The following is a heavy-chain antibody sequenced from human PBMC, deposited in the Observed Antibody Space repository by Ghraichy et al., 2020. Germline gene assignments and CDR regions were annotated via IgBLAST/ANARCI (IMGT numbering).Heavy chain of an antibody. D-gene: IGHD2-21*02. CDR2: INPNSGGT. CDR1: GYTFTGYY. Sequence: ASVKVSCKASGYTFTGYYMHWVRQAPGQGLEWMGRINPNSGGTNYAQKFQGRVTMTRDTSISTAYMELSRLRSDDTAVYYCARSRSLVSRVVTAELDYWGQGTLVTVSS. J-gene: IGHJ4*02. CDR3: ARSRSLVSRVVTAELDY. V-gene: IGHV1-2*06.